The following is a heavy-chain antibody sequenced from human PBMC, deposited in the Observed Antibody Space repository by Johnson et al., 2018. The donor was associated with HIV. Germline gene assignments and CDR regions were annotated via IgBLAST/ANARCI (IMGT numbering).Heavy chain of an antibody. V-gene: IGHV3-15*01. CDR3: ARYSGSARAFDI. Sequence: VQLVESGGGLVKPGGSLRLSCAASGFTFSNAWMSWVRQAPGKGLEWVGRIKSKTDGGTTDYAAPVKGRFTISRDNSKNTLYVQMNSLRAEDTAVYYCARYSGSARAFDIWGQGTMVTVSS. CDR2: IKSKTDGGTT. CDR1: GFTFSNAW. D-gene: IGHD1-26*01. J-gene: IGHJ3*02.